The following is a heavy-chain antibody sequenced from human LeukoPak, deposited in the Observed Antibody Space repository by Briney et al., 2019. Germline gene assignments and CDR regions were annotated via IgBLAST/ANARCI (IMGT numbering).Heavy chain of an antibody. CDR1: GGSFSGYY. CDR2: INHSGST. V-gene: IGHV4-34*01. CDR3: ARDSHNYDFWSGYYTDYFDY. D-gene: IGHD3-3*01. J-gene: IGHJ4*02. Sequence: SETLSLTCAVYGGSFSGYYWSWIRQPPGKGLEWIGGINHSGSTNYNPSLKSRVTISVDTSKNQFSLKLSSVTAADTAVYYCARDSHNYDFWSGYYTDYFDYWGQGTLVTVSS.